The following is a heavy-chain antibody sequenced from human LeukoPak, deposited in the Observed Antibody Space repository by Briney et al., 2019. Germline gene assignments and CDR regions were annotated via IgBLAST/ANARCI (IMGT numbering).Heavy chain of an antibody. CDR3: ARGELHYDSSGYSFDY. CDR2: IIPIFGTA. Sequence: SVKVSCKASGGTFSSYAISWVRQAPGQGLEWIGGIIPIFGTANYAQKFQGRVTITTDESTSTAYMELSSLRSEDKAVYYCARGELHYDSSGYSFDYWGQGTLVTVSS. J-gene: IGHJ4*02. CDR1: GGTFSSYA. D-gene: IGHD3-22*01. V-gene: IGHV1-69*05.